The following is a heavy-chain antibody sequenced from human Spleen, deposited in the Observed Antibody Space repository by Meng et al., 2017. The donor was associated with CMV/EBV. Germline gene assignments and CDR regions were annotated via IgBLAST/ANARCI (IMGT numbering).Heavy chain of an antibody. Sequence: GESLKISCAGSGFTFSGYVMHWVRQAPGKGLEWVASISYDGYSKYYGDSVKGRFTVSRDNSGDTLYLQMNSLRAEDTAVYYCAREEAMVGYYTNWFDAWGQGTLVTVSS. CDR1: GFTFSGYV. V-gene: IGHV3-30*03. CDR3: AREEAMVGYYTNWFDA. CDR2: ISYDGYSK. J-gene: IGHJ5*02. D-gene: IGHD5-18*01.